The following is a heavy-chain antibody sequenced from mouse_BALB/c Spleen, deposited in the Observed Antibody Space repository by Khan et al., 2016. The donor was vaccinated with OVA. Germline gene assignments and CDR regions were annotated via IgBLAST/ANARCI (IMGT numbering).Heavy chain of an antibody. CDR2: ISSGGDNT. Sequence: EVQLQESGGGLVKPGGSLKLSCAASGFTFSSFTMSWVRQTPEKRLEWVASISSGGDNTYYPDSVKGRFTISRDNAKNYLYLQMSSLRSEDTALYYCARSNYGPFAYWGQGTLVTVSA. CDR1: GFTFSSFT. D-gene: IGHD1-1*02. V-gene: IGHV5-9*03. J-gene: IGHJ3*01. CDR3: ARSNYGPFAY.